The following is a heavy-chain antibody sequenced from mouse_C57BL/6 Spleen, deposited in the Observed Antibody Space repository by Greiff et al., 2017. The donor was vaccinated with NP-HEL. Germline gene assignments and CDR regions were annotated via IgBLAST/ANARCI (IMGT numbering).Heavy chain of an antibody. CDR2: ISSGSSTI. D-gene: IGHD2-5*01. J-gene: IGHJ4*01. Sequence: EVKLVESGGGLVKPGGSLKLSCAASGFTFSDYGMHWVRQAPEKGLEWVAYISSGSSTIYYADTVKGRFTISRDNAKNTLFLQMTSLRSEDTAMYYCARIYSKHAMDYWGQGTSVTVSS. CDR1: GFTFSDYG. CDR3: ARIYSKHAMDY. V-gene: IGHV5-17*01.